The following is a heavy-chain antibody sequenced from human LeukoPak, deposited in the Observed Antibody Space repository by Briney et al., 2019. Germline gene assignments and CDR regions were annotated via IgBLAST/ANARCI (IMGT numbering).Heavy chain of an antibody. J-gene: IGHJ4*02. CDR3: AKEDSSGYFDY. D-gene: IGHD3-22*01. Sequence: PGGSLRLSCAASAFTFSSYGMHWVRQAPGKGLEWVAYIQYDRTNEQYAHSVKGRFRISRDNSKNSLYLQMNSLRAEDTALYYCAKEDSSGYFDYWGQGTLVTVSS. V-gene: IGHV3-30*02. CDR2: IQYDRTNE. CDR1: AFTFSSYG.